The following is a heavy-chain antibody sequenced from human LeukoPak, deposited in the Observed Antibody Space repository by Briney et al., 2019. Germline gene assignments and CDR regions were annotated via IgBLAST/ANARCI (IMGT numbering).Heavy chain of an antibody. Sequence: GGSLRLSCAASGFTFSSYWMPWVRQAPGKGLVWVSRINSDGSSTSYADSVKGRFTISRDNAKNSLYLQMNSLRAEDTAVYYCASGYDFWSGYYNYWGQGTLVTVSS. D-gene: IGHD3-3*01. CDR3: ASGYDFWSGYYNY. V-gene: IGHV3-74*01. J-gene: IGHJ4*02. CDR2: INSDGSST. CDR1: GFTFSSYW.